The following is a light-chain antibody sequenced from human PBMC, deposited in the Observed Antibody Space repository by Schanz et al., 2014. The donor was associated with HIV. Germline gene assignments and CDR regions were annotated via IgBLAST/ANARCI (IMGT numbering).Light chain of an antibody. CDR2: ANH. CDR1: AFNIGQNF. CDR3: AAWDATVSAVL. J-gene: IGLJ2*01. V-gene: IGLV1-51*01. Sequence: QSVLTQPPSVSAAPGQKVTIACSGSAFNIGQNFVSWYQHLPGTAPKLLIYANHERPSEMPDRFSATRTGTSATLAVIGLQSGDEADYYCAAWDATVSAVLFGGGTKLPVL.